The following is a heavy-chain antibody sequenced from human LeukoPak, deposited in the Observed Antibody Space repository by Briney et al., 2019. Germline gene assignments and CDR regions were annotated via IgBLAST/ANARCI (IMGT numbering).Heavy chain of an antibody. CDR3: ARAPPHYFGSGSYYLDS. V-gene: IGHV4-39*01. Sequence: SETLSLTCTVSGGSISSSNYYWGWIRQPPEKGLEWIGSIYDSGSTYYNPSLKSRVTISVDTSKNQFSLKLSSVTAADTAVYYCARAPPHYFGSGSYYLDSWGQGTLVTVSS. D-gene: IGHD3-10*01. CDR2: IYDSGST. CDR1: GGSISSSNYY. J-gene: IGHJ4*02.